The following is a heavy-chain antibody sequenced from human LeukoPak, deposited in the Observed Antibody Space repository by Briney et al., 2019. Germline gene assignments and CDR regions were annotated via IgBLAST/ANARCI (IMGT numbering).Heavy chain of an antibody. Sequence: SETLSLTCTVSGGSISSYSWSWIRQPAGKGLEWIGYIYDSESTNYNPSLKSRVTISADTSKNQFSLKLSSVTAADTAVYYCARRASSGRFDYWGQGTLVTVSS. V-gene: IGHV4-59*08. CDR2: IYDSEST. J-gene: IGHJ4*02. CDR1: GGSISSYS. CDR3: ARRASSGRFDY. D-gene: IGHD3-22*01.